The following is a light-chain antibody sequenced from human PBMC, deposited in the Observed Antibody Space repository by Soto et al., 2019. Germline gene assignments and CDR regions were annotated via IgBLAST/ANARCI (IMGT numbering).Light chain of an antibody. CDR1: SSDVGAYNY. CDR3: SSYTSSSTWV. Sequence: QSALTQPASVSGSPGQSITISCTGTSSDVGAYNYVSWYQQHPGKAPKLMIYEVSNRPSGVSDRFSGSRSGNTASLTISGLQAKDESDYYCSSYTSSSTWVFGGGTKLTVL. J-gene: IGLJ3*02. V-gene: IGLV2-14*01. CDR2: EVS.